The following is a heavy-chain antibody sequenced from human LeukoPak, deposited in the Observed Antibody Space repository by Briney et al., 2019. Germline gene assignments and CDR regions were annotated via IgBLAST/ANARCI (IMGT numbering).Heavy chain of an antibody. CDR2: INPSGGST. V-gene: IGHV1-46*01. CDR1: GYTFTSYY. D-gene: IGHD3-22*01. Sequence: ASVKVSCKASGYTFTSYYMHWVRQAPGQGLEWMGIINPSGGSTSYAQKFQGRVTMTRDTSTSTVYMELSSLRSEDTAVYYCAREPYDSSGEPRSGFDYWGQGTLVTVSS. CDR3: AREPYDSSGEPRSGFDY. J-gene: IGHJ4*02.